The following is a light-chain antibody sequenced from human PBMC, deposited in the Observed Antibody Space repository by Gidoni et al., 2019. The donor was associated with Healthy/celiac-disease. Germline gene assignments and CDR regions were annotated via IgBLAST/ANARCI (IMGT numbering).Light chain of an antibody. CDR2: GAA. J-gene: IGKJ3*01. CDR3: ERYGREPLT. Sequence: DIVLPQSPGTLSLSPGARATLSCSASQSVSSSYLAWYKQRRGQAPRLLSYGAASRTTGNPDGFRGSESGTDLTLTISRLEPEDVRVYYCERYGREPLTFXPXTKVDIQ. CDR1: QSVSSSY. V-gene: IGKV3-20*01.